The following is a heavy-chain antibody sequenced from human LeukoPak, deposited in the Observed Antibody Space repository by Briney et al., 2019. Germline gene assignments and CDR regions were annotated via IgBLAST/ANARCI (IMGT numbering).Heavy chain of an antibody. Sequence: SGTLSLTCAVSGGSISSSNWWSWARPPPGKGLEWIGEIYHSGSTNYNPSLKSRVTISVDKSKNQFSLKLSSVTAADTAVYYCARRDRYCSSTSCYGHRFDPWGQGTLVTVSS. CDR3: ARRDRYCSSTSCYGHRFDP. J-gene: IGHJ5*02. V-gene: IGHV4-4*02. CDR1: GGSISSSNW. CDR2: IYHSGST. D-gene: IGHD2-2*01.